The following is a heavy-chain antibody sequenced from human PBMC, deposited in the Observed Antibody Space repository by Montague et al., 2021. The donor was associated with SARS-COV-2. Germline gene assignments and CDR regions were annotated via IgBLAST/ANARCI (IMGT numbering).Heavy chain of an antibody. Sequence: SETLSLTCTVSGDSVSGFYWNWIRQRAGKGLEWIGRIYASGGTNSTPSLKGRVTMSVATSKNEFSLKLSSVTAAATAVYYCAGGVVAAAPVVDYWGRGTLVTVSS. J-gene: IGHJ4*02. CDR1: GDSVSGFY. CDR3: AGGVVAAAPVVDY. V-gene: IGHV4-4*07. CDR2: IYASGGT. D-gene: IGHD2-15*01.